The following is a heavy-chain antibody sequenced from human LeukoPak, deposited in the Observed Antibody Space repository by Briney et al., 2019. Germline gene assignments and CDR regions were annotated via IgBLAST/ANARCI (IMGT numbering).Heavy chain of an antibody. CDR1: GFTVSSNY. J-gene: IGHJ4*02. CDR2: ISSSSSTI. V-gene: IGHV3-48*01. D-gene: IGHD6-19*01. CDR3: ARGRQWLVTLRHSNFDY. Sequence: PGGSLRLSCAASGFTVSSNYMSWVRQAPGKGLEWVSYISSSSSTIYYADSVKGRFTISRDNAKNSLYLQMNSLRAEDTAVYYCARGRQWLVTLRHSNFDYWGQGTLVTVSS.